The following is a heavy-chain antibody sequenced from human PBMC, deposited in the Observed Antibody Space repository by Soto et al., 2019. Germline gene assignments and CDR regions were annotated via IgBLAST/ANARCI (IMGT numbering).Heavy chain of an antibody. CDR3: ARVGYSGYGYHDAFDI. J-gene: IGHJ3*02. V-gene: IGHV3-7*01. CDR2: IKEDGSEK. CDR1: GFTFSRYW. D-gene: IGHD5-12*01. Sequence: GGSLRLSCAASGFTFSRYWMSWVRQAPGKGLEWVANIKEDGSEKLYVDSVKGRFTISRDNAKNSLYLQMNRLRAEDTAVYYCARVGYSGYGYHDAFDIWGQGTMVTV.